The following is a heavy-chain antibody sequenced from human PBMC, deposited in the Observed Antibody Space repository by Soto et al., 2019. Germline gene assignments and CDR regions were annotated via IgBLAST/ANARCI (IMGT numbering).Heavy chain of an antibody. CDR1: GYTFTSYG. CDR3: ARDQAQLELRGYYYGMDV. Sequence: ASVKVSCKASGYTFTSYGISWVRQAPGQGLEWMGWISAYNCNTNYAQKLQGRVTMTTDTSTSTAYMELRSLRSDDTAVYYCARDQAQLELRGYYYGMDVWGQGTTVTVSS. CDR2: ISAYNCNT. V-gene: IGHV1-18*01. J-gene: IGHJ6*02. D-gene: IGHD1-7*01.